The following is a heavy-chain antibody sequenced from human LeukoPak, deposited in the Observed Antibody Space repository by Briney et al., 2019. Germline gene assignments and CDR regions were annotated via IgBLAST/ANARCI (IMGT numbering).Heavy chain of an antibody. CDR2: IYYRGTT. CDR1: GGSISSNSYY. Sequence: TPSETLSLTCTVSGGSISSNSYYWGWIRQPPGKGLEWIGSIYYRGTTYYNPSLKSRVTISIDTSKNQFSLKLNSVTAPDTAVYYCASPHNAGAFDIWGQGTMVTVSS. D-gene: IGHD1-14*01. CDR3: ASPHNAGAFDI. J-gene: IGHJ3*02. V-gene: IGHV4-39*01.